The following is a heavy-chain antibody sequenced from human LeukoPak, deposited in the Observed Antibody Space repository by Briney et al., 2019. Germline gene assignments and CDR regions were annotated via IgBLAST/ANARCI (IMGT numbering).Heavy chain of an antibody. D-gene: IGHD4-23*01. CDR2: INPDNGGT. Sequence: ASVKLSCKASGYTFTDFYMHWIRQAPGQGLEGMGWINPDNGGTNLAQAFQGRVTLTRDTSISTAYMELSRLRSEDMAVYYCARGRYSGNPAGYFDFWAQGTLVTVSS. CDR1: GYTFTDFY. CDR3: ARGRYSGNPAGYFDF. V-gene: IGHV1-2*02. J-gene: IGHJ4*02.